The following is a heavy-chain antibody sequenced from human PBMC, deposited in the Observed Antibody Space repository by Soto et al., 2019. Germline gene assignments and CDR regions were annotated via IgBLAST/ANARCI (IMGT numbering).Heavy chain of an antibody. D-gene: IGHD6-13*01. Sequence: ASVKVSCKASGYTFTGYYMHWVRQAPGQGLERMGWINPNSGGTNYAQKFQGWVTMTRDTSISTAYMELSRLRSDDTAVYYCARGGPPVIAAAGSPGAFYGMDVWGQGTTVTVSS. J-gene: IGHJ6*02. V-gene: IGHV1-2*04. CDR1: GYTFTGYY. CDR2: INPNSGGT. CDR3: ARGGPPVIAAAGSPGAFYGMDV.